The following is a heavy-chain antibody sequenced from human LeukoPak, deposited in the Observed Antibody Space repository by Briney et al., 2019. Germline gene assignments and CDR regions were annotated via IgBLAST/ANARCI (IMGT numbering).Heavy chain of an antibody. CDR3: ARDYYDSSGYLHDY. V-gene: IGHV4-39*07. CDR1: GGSISSSSYY. D-gene: IGHD3-22*01. J-gene: IGHJ4*02. CDR2: IYHSGTT. Sequence: SETLSLTCTVSGGSISSSSYYWGWIRQPPGKGLEWIGSIYHSGTTYYNPSLKSRVTISVDTSKNQFSLKLSSVTAAGTAVYYCARDYYDSSGYLHDYWGQGTLVTVSS.